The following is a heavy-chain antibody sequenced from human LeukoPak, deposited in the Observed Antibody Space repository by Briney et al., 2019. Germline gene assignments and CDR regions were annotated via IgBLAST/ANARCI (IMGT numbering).Heavy chain of an antibody. Sequence: GGSLRLSCAASGFTVSSNYMSWVRQAPGKGLEWVSVIYSGGSTYYADSVKGRFTISRDNSKSTLYLQMNSLRAEDTAVYYCAKDPTYDFWGGYPRDYWGQGTLVTVSS. CDR1: GFTVSSNY. V-gene: IGHV3-53*01. CDR2: IYSGGST. D-gene: IGHD3-3*01. J-gene: IGHJ4*02. CDR3: AKDPTYDFWGGYPRDY.